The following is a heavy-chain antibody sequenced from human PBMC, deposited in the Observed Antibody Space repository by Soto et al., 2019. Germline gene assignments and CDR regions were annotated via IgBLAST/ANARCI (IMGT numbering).Heavy chain of an antibody. D-gene: IGHD3-9*01. V-gene: IGHV1-24*01. CDR2: FDPEDGET. CDR1: GYTLTELS. J-gene: IGHJ5*02. CDR3: ATVHYDILTGYPPHDHWFDP. Sequence: ASVKVSCKVSGYTLTELSMHWVRQAPGKGLEWMGGFDPEDGETIYAQKFQGRVTMTEDTSTDTAYMELSSLRSEDTAVYYCATVHYDILTGYPPHDHWFDPWGQGTLVTVSS.